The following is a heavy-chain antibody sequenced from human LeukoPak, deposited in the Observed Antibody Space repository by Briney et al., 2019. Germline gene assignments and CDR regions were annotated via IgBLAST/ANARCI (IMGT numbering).Heavy chain of an antibody. CDR2: MNPNSGNT. V-gene: IGHV1-8*01. D-gene: IGHD3-10*01. J-gene: IGHJ5*02. Sequence: ASVKVSCKASGYTFTSYDINWVRQATGQGLEWMGWMNPNSGNTGYAQKFQGRVTMTRSTSISTAYMELSSLRSEDTAVYYCARDSYGSGSSRFDPWGQGTLVTVSS. CDR3: ARDSYGSGSSRFDP. CDR1: GYTFTSYD.